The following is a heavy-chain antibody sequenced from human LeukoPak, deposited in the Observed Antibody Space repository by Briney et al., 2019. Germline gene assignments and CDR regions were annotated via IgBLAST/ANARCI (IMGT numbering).Heavy chain of an antibody. D-gene: IGHD2-15*01. Sequence: GGSLRLSCAASGFTFSTYWMSWVRQAPGKGLEWVANIKQDGSEKYYVDSVKGRFTISRDNAKNSLYLQMNSLRGEDTAVFYCASGYCSGGTCYSAIFQHWGQGILVTVSS. CDR1: GFTFSTYW. J-gene: IGHJ1*01. CDR3: ASGYCSGGTCYSAIFQH. V-gene: IGHV3-7*01. CDR2: IKQDGSEK.